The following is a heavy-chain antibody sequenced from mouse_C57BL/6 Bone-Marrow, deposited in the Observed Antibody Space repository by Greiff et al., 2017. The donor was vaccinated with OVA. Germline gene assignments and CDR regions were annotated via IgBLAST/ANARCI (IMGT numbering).Heavy chain of an antibody. Sequence: DVQLVESGGGLVKPGGSLKLSCAASGFTFSSYAMSWVRQTPEKRLEWVATISDGGSYTYYPDNVKGRFTISRDNAKNNLYLQMSHLKSEDTAMYYCARVPIYYDYDGFAYWGQGTLVTVSA. J-gene: IGHJ3*01. CDR3: ARVPIYYDYDGFAY. V-gene: IGHV5-4*01. CDR2: ISDGGSYT. CDR1: GFTFSSYA. D-gene: IGHD2-4*01.